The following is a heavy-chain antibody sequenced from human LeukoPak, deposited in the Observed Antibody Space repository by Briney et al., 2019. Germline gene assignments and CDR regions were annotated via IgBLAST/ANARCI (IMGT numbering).Heavy chain of an antibody. CDR1: GFTFSSYA. CDR2: ISTNGGST. J-gene: IGHJ4*02. Sequence: GGSLRLSCAASGFTFSSYAMHWVRQAPGKGLEYVSGISTNGGSTYYADSVKGRFTISRDNFQNTLFLQMDSLRAEDTAVYYCTKGRHDSSGYSDYWGQGTLVTVSS. V-gene: IGHV3-64*02. CDR3: TKGRHDSSGYSDY. D-gene: IGHD3-22*01.